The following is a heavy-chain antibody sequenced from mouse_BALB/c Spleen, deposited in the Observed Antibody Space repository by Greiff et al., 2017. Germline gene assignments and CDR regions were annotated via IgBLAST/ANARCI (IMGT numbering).Heavy chain of an antibody. CDR2: ISDGGSYT. J-gene: IGHJ4*01. CDR1: GFTFSDYY. CDR3: AGGGTTCAMDY. D-gene: IGHD2-14*01. V-gene: IGHV5-4*02. Sequence: EVQLVESGGGLVKPGGSLKLSCAASGFTFSDYYMYWVRQTPEKRLEWVATISDGGSYTYYPDSVKGRFTISRDNAKNNLYLQMSSLKSEDTAMYYCAGGGTTCAMDYWGQGTSVTVSS.